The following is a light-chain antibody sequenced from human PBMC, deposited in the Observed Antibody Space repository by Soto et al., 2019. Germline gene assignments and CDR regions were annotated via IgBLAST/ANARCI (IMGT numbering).Light chain of an antibody. CDR3: QQSYSTPTWT. V-gene: IGKV1-39*01. CDR2: AAS. Sequence: DVQMTQSPSSMSASVGDRVTITCGASQSISSYLKWYQQKPGKAPKLLIYAASSLQSGVPSRFSGSGSATDFSLTISSLQSEDFATYYCQQSYSTPTWTFGQGTKVDIK. CDR1: QSISSY. J-gene: IGKJ1*01.